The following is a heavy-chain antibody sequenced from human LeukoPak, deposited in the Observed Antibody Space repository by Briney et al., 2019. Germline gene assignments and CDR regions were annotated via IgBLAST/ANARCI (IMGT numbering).Heavy chain of an antibody. J-gene: IGHJ3*02. V-gene: IGHV4-59*01. D-gene: IGHD3-22*01. CDR3: ARMTYYYDSSGDDI. CDR1: GGSISSYY. CDR2: IYYSGTT. Sequence: PSETLSLTCTVSGGSISSYYWSWIRQPPGKGLEWIGYIYYSGTTNYNPSLKSRVTISVDTSKNQFSLELTSVTAADTAVYYCARMTYYYDSSGDDIWGQGTMVTVSS.